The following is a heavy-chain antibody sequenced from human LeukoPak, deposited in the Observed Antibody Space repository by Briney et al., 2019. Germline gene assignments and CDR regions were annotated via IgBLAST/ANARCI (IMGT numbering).Heavy chain of an antibody. V-gene: IGHV4-59*01. J-gene: IGHJ6*02. CDR2: IYYSGST. D-gene: IGHD6-25*01. CDR3: ARDPRLGVDHYGMDV. Sequence: SETLSLTCTASGGSISSYYWSWIRQPPGKGLEWIGYIYYSGSTNYNPSLKSRVTISVDTSKNQFSLKLSSVTAADTAVYYCARDPRLGVDHYGMDVWGQGTTVTVSS. CDR1: GGSISSYY.